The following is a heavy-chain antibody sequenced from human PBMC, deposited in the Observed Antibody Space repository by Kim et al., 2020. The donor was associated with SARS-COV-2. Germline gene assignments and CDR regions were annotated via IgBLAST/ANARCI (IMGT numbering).Heavy chain of an antibody. J-gene: IGHJ4*02. CDR3: ARGLAAADRDY. V-gene: IGHV7-4-1*02. CDR2: P. Sequence: PTYAQGFTGRFVFSLDTSVSTAYLQISSLKAEDTAVYYCARGLAAADRDYWGQGTLVTVSS. D-gene: IGHD6-13*01.